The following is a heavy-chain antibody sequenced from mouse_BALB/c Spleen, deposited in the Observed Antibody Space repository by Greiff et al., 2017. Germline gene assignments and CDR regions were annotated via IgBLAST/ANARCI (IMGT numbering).Heavy chain of an antibody. D-gene: IGHD2-4*01. V-gene: IGHV5-6-5*01. CDR2: ISSGGST. CDR3: ARGYDYDGYAMDY. Sequence: EVKLMESGGGLVKPGGSLKLSCAASGFTFSSYAMSWVRQTPEKRLEWVASISSGGSTYYPDSVKGRFTISRDNARNILYLQMSSLRSEDTAMYYCARGYDYDGYAMDYWGQGTSVTVSS. J-gene: IGHJ4*01. CDR1: GFTFSSYA.